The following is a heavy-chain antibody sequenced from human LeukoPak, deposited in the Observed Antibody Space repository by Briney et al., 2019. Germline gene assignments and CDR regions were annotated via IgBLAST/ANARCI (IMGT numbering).Heavy chain of an antibody. J-gene: IGHJ6*03. CDR2: ISWNSGSI. Sequence: GGSLRLSCAASGFTFDDYAMHWVRQAPGKGLEWVSGISWNSGSIGYADSVKGRFTISRDNAKNSLYLQMDSLRAEDTALYYCAKDIASSSYYYMDVWGKGTTVTVSS. D-gene: IGHD6-6*01. CDR1: GFTFDDYA. V-gene: IGHV3-9*01. CDR3: AKDIASSSYYYMDV.